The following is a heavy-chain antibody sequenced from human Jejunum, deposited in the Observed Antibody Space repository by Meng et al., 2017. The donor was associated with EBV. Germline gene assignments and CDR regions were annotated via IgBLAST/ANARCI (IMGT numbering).Heavy chain of an antibody. Sequence: QGQLKESGPGLVKPSETLSLTCTASGGSVSSGGYYWSWIRQPPGKGLEWIGYIYNSESTNYKSSHKSRVTISADTSKNQFSLRLSSVTAADTAVYYCARDQNGSYFAYWGQGTLVTVSS. V-gene: IGHV4-61*08. J-gene: IGHJ4*02. CDR2: IYNSEST. D-gene: IGHD1-26*01. CDR1: GGSVSSGGYY. CDR3: ARDQNGSYFAY.